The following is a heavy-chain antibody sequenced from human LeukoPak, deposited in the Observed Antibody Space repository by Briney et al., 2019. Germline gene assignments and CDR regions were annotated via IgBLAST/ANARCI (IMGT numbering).Heavy chain of an antibody. CDR2: ISGSGDNT. Sequence: GGSLRLSCAASGFTFSSHGMSWVRQAPGKGLEWVSTISGSGDNTYYADSVKGRFTISRDNSKNTLYLQMNSLRAEDTAVYYCAKDRGYSGYDPYYMDVWGKGTTVTISS. J-gene: IGHJ6*03. D-gene: IGHD5-12*01. V-gene: IGHV3-23*01. CDR1: GFTFSSHG. CDR3: AKDRGYSGYDPYYMDV.